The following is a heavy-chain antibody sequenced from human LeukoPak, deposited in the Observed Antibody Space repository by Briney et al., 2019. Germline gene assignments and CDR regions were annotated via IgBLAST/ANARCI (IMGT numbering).Heavy chain of an antibody. CDR1: GFTFSSYA. Sequence: GGSLRLSCAASGFTFSSYAMSWVRQAPGKGLEWVSAISGSGGSTYYADAVKGRFTISRDNSKNTLYLQMNSPRAEDTAVYYCAKAGELRFLEWSYYNWFDPWGQGTLVTVSS. J-gene: IGHJ5*02. V-gene: IGHV3-23*01. CDR3: AKAGELRFLEWSYYNWFDP. CDR2: ISGSGGST. D-gene: IGHD3-3*01.